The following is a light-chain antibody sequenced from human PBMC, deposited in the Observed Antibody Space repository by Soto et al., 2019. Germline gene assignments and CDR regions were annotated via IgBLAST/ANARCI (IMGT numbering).Light chain of an antibody. V-gene: IGKV3-11*01. CDR1: QSVSSY. J-gene: IGKJ5*01. Sequence: EIVLTQSPATLSLSPGERATLSCRASQSVSSYLAWYQQKPGQAPRLLIYDASNRATGIPARFSGSGSGTDFTLTISSLEPEDFAVYYCQSGVTFDQGTRLEIK. CDR3: QSGVT. CDR2: DAS.